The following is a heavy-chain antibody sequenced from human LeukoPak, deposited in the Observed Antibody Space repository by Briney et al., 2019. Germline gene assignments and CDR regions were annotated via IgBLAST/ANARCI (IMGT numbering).Heavy chain of an antibody. CDR3: ARMSYDSSGYYDY. D-gene: IGHD3-22*01. CDR2: INSDGSST. J-gene: IGHJ4*02. V-gene: IGHV3-74*03. CDR1: GFTFSRYR. Sequence: PGGSLRLSCAASGFTFSRYRMHWVRQAPGKGLVWVSRINSDGSSTTYADSVKGRFTISRDNAKNTLYLHMNSLRAEDTAVYYCARMSYDSSGYYDYWGQGTLVTVSS.